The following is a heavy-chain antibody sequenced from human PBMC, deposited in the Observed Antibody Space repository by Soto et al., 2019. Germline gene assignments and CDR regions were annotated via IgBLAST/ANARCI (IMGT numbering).Heavy chain of an antibody. Sequence: QITLKESGPTLVKPTQALTLTCTFSGFALTYIGEGVGSIRQPPGKALEWLALVYCDDDKRYNPSLSSRLTITKDTSKKPVVLTITNMDPDDTATYYCVPSRCGGDCLTFYSSHAYYGLDVWGQGTTVTVSS. D-gene: IGHD2-21*02. CDR1: GFALTYIGEG. CDR3: VPSRCGGDCLTFYSSHAYYGLDV. CDR2: VYCDDDK. V-gene: IGHV2-5*02. J-gene: IGHJ6*02.